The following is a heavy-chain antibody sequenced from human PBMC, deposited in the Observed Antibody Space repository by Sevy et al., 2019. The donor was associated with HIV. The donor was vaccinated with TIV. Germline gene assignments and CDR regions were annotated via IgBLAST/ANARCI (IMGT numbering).Heavy chain of an antibody. CDR2: ILPLSGLV. CDR3: ARDRPCGGDCYFLDS. D-gene: IGHD2-21*01. Sequence: ASVKVSFKASGGTFNNYGINWVRQAPGQGLQWMGGILPLSGLVNYAQNLQGRVAITADESTRTVYMELSSLRFEDTAVYYCARDRPCGGDCYFLDSWGRGALVTVSS. CDR1: GGTFNNYG. V-gene: IGHV1-69*13. J-gene: IGHJ4*02.